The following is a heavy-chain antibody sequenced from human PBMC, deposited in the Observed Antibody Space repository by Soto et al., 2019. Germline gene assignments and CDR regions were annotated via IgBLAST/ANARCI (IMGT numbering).Heavy chain of an antibody. V-gene: IGHV3-48*02. CDR3: ARVGSYGYYYDGMDV. J-gene: IGHJ6*02. D-gene: IGHD1-26*01. CDR2: ITSSSSAI. CDR1: GFTFSSYS. Sequence: GGSLRLSCAASGFTFSSYSMNWVRQAPGKGLEWISYITSSSSAIYYADSVKGRFTISRDNAKNSLYVQMNSLRDEDTAVYYCARVGSYGYYYDGMDVWGQGTTVTVSS.